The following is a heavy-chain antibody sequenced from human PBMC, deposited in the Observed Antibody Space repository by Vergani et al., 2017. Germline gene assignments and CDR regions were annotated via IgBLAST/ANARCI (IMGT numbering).Heavy chain of an antibody. J-gene: IGHJ4*02. CDR3: ARGQWLPTLSFDY. D-gene: IGHD6-19*01. V-gene: IGHV1-2*02. CDR1: GYTFSNYY. Sequence: QVQVVQSGAEVKKSGASVKVSCKTSGYTFSNYYMHWVRQAPGQGLEWMGIINPNSGGTNYAQKFQGRVTMTRDTSISTAYMELSRLRSDDTAVYYCARGQWLPTLSFDYWGQGTLVTVSS. CDR2: INPNSGGT.